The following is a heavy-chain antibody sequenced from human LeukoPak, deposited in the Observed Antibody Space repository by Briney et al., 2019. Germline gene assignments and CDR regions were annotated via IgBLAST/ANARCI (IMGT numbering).Heavy chain of an antibody. V-gene: IGHV4-38-2*02. CDR3: ARRRRGRTYYFDY. D-gene: IGHD1-14*01. Sequence: SETLSLTCTVSGYSISNGYYWGWIRQPPGKGLEWVGSISHRGSTYYNPSLRSRITISLDRSKQKFSLKLTSVTAADTAVYYCARRRRGRTYYFDYWGQGTLVTVSS. J-gene: IGHJ4*02. CDR1: GYSISNGYY. CDR2: ISHRGST.